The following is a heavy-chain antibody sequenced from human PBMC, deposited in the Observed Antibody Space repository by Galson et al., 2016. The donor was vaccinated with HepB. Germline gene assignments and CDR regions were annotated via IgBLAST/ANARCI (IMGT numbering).Heavy chain of an antibody. CDR2: INAYNGDT. Sequence: SVKVSCKASGYTFTNYGVSWVRQAPGQGLEWMGWINAYNGDTDYARQFQGRVTMTTDTSTTTAFMELRGLTSDDTAVYFCARVIFPPDYWGQGTLVTVSS. CDR1: GYTFTNYG. D-gene: IGHD2/OR15-2a*01. V-gene: IGHV1-18*01. CDR3: ARVIFPPDY. J-gene: IGHJ4*02.